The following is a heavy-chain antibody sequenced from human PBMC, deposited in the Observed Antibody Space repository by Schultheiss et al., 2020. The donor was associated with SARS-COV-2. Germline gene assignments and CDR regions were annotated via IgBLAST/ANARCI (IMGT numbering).Heavy chain of an antibody. CDR3: ARTQWLVRGNWFDP. D-gene: IGHD6-19*01. Sequence: SETLSLTCTVSGYSISSGYYWGWIRQPPGKGLEWIGSIYHSGSTYYNPSLKSRVTISVDTSKNQFSLKLSSVTAADTAVYYCARTQWLVRGNWFDPWGQGTLVTVSS. CDR2: IYHSGST. V-gene: IGHV4-38-2*02. J-gene: IGHJ5*02. CDR1: GYSISSGYY.